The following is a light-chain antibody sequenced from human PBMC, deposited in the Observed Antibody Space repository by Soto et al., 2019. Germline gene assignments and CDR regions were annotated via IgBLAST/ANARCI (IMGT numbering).Light chain of an antibody. CDR3: QQYNNWPQT. J-gene: IGKJ1*01. CDR2: GAS. V-gene: IGKV3-15*01. Sequence: EIVMTQSAATLSVSAGERATLSWGASQSVSSNLAWYQQKPGQAPRLLIYGASTRATGIPARFSGSGYGTEFNLTISSLQSEDFAVYYCQQYNNWPQTFGQGTKVDIK. CDR1: QSVSSN.